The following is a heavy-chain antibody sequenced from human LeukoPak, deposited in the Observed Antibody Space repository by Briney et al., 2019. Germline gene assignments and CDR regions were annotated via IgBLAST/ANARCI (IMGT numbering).Heavy chain of an antibody. V-gene: IGHV3-21*01. D-gene: IGHD5-18*01. CDR1: GFTFSSYS. CDR3: ARDVGGYSYSDGVDY. CDR2: ISSSSSYI. J-gene: IGHJ4*02. Sequence: GGSLRLSCAASGFTFSSYSMNWVRQAPGKGPEWVSSISSSSSYIYYADSVKGRFTISRDNAKNSLYLQMNSLRAEDTAVYYCARDVGGYSYSDGVDYWGQGTLVTVSS.